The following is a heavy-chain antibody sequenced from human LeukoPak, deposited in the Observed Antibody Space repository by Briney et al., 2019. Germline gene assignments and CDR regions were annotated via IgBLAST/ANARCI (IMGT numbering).Heavy chain of an antibody. J-gene: IGHJ3*02. CDR3: ASLAWDSSSWEGNAFDI. CDR2: ISSSGSTI. V-gene: IGHV3-11*01. Sequence: GGSLRLSCAASGFTFSDYYMSWIRQAPGKGLEWVSYISSSGSTIYYADSVKGRFTISRDNAKNSLYLQMNSLRAEDTAVYYCASLAWDSSSWEGNAFDIWGQGTMVTVSS. D-gene: IGHD6-13*01. CDR1: GFTFSDYY.